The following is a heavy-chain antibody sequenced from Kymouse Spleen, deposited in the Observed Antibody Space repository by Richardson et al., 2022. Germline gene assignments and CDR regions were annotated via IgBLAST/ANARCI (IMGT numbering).Heavy chain of an antibody. CDR2: INHSGST. J-gene: IGHJ6*02. Sequence: QVQLQQWGAGLLKPSETLSLTCAVYGGSFSGYYWSWIRQPPGKGLEWIGEINHSGSTNYNPSLKSRVTISVDTSKNQFSLKLSSVTAADTAVYYCARGDSSGWLFGMDVWGQGTTVTVSS. V-gene: IGHV4-34*01. CDR3: ARGDSSGWLFGMDV. D-gene: IGHD6-19*01. CDR1: GGSFSGYY.